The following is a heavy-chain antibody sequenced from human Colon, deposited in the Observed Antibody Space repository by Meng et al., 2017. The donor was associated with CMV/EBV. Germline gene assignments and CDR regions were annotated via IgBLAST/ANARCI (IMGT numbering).Heavy chain of an antibody. CDR2: INPYSGDT. J-gene: IGHJ4*02. Sequence: QVHLMQPGARMREPGASVKVSCKASGYTFTGYLIHWVRQAPGQGLEWMGWINPYSGDTIYAQKFEVGVTMTRDASITTAYLELSSLKSDDTAVYYCGTFGGDFDYWGQGTLVTVSS. CDR3: GTFGGDFDY. CDR1: GYTFTGYL. V-gene: IGHV1-2*02. D-gene: IGHD3-3*01.